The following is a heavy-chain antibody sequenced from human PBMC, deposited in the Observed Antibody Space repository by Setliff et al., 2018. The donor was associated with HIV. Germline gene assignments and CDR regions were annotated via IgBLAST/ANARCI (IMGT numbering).Heavy chain of an antibody. J-gene: IGHJ5*01. CDR3: VRHVWSDDFLVPGWFDS. CDR2: VYYSGIT. V-gene: IGHV4-39*01. D-gene: IGHD3-3*01. CDR1: GGSIIDSRYF. Sequence: EPLSLTCTVSGGSIIDSRYFWGWIRQPPGKGLEWIGSVYYSGITYYSSSLKSRVTVSVDTSRIQFSLKLMSVTAADTAVYKCVRHVWSDDFLVPGWFDSWSQGTLVTVSS.